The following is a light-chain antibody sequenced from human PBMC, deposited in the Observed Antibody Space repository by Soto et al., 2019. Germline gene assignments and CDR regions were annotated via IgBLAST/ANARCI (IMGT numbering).Light chain of an antibody. Sequence: AIRMTQSPSSLSASTGDRDTITCRASQGISSYLAWYQQKPGKAPKLLIYAASTLQSGVPSRFSGSGSGTDFTLTISCLQSEDFATYYCQQYYSYPPVTFGGGTKVEIK. J-gene: IGKJ4*01. CDR2: AAS. V-gene: IGKV1-8*01. CDR3: QQYYSYPPVT. CDR1: QGISSY.